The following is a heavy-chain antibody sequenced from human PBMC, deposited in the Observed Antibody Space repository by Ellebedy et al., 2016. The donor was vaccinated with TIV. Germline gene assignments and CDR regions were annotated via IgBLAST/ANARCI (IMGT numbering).Heavy chain of an antibody. Sequence: GESLKISCAASGFTFDDYTMHWVRQPPGKGLEWVSLISWDGGTTYYADSVKGRFIVSRDSSKNTLYLQMNSLTAEDTAVYYCARDPGGGGDFGDNWFDPWGQGTLVTVSS. CDR3: ARDPGGGGDFGDNWFDP. V-gene: IGHV3-43*01. CDR2: ISWDGGTT. D-gene: IGHD2-21*01. J-gene: IGHJ5*02. CDR1: GFTFDDYT.